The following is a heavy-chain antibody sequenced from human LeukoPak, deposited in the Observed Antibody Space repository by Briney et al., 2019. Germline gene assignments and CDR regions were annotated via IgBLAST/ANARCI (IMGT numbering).Heavy chain of an antibody. J-gene: IGHJ4*02. Sequence: PGGSLRLSCAASGFTFSSYAMHWVRQAPGKGLEWVAVISYDGSNKYYADSVKGRFTISRDNSKNTLYLQMNSLRAEDTAVYYCARDDHGGNYFDYWGQGTLVTVSS. D-gene: IGHD4-23*01. CDR3: ARDDHGGNYFDY. V-gene: IGHV3-30-3*01. CDR2: ISYDGSNK. CDR1: GFTFSSYA.